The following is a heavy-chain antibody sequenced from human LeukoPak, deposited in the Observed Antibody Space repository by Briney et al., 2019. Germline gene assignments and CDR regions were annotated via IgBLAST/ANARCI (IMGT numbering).Heavy chain of an antibody. Sequence: GGSLRLSCVASGFTFSSYGMHWVRQAPGKGLEWVAFLRYDGSNKYYADSVKGRFTISRDNSKNTLYLQMNSLRAEDTAVYYCAIDRGYYGSGPNWFDPWGQGTLVTVSS. D-gene: IGHD3-10*01. CDR1: GFTFSSYG. CDR2: LRYDGSNK. J-gene: IGHJ5*02. V-gene: IGHV3-30*02. CDR3: AIDRGYYGSGPNWFDP.